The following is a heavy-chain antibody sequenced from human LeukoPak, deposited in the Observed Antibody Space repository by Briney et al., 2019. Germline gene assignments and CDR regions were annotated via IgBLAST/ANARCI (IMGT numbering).Heavy chain of an antibody. V-gene: IGHV4-31*03. CDR2: IYYSGST. CDR1: GGSISSGGYY. Sequence: PSETLSLTCTVSGGSISSGGYYWSWIRQHPGKGLEWIGYIYYSGSTYYNPSLKSRVTISADTSKNQFSLKLSSVTAADTAVYYCARARTVRYYMDVWGKGTTVTVSS. CDR3: ARARTVRYYMDV. D-gene: IGHD4-17*01. J-gene: IGHJ6*03.